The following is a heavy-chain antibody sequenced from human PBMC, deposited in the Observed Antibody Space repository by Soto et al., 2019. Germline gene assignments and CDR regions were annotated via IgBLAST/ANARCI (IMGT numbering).Heavy chain of an antibody. CDR2: ISYDGSNK. Sequence: QVQLVESGGGVVQPGRSLRLSCAASGFTFSSYGMHWVRQAPGKGLEWVAVISYDGSNKYYADSVKGRFTISRDNSKNTLYLQMNRQRAEDTAVYYCGKGDYIWGSYRVDYWGQGTLVTVSS. V-gene: IGHV3-30*18. CDR3: GKGDYIWGSYRVDY. J-gene: IGHJ4*02. D-gene: IGHD3-16*02. CDR1: GFTFSSYG.